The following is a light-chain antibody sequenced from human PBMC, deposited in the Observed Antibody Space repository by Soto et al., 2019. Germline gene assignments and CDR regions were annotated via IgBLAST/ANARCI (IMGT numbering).Light chain of an antibody. Sequence: QSVLTQPPSASGSPGQSVTISCTGTSSEVGGYNFVAWYQQHPGKAPKLMISEVGKRPSGVPDRFSGSKSGNTASLSVSGLQAEDEADYYCSSYAGSNIFVFGTGTKVTVL. V-gene: IGLV2-8*01. CDR3: SSYAGSNIFV. CDR2: EVG. J-gene: IGLJ1*01. CDR1: SSEVGGYNF.